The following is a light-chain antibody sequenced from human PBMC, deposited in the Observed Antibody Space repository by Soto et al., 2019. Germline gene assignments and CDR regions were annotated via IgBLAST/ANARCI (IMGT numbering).Light chain of an antibody. CDR2: GAS. CDR1: QSVSNK. CDR3: QQYDDWHGLT. J-gene: IGKJ4*01. V-gene: IGKV3-15*01. Sequence: DIVMTQSPATLSVSPGEGATLSCRASQSVSNKLAWYQHKPGQAPRLLISGASTRATGIPARFSGSGSGTEFTLTISSLQSEDSAFYYCQQYDDWHGLTFGGGTKVEIK.